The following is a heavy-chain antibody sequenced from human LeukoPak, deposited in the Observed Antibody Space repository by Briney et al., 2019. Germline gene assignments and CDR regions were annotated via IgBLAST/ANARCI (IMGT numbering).Heavy chain of an antibody. D-gene: IGHD1-1*01. CDR1: GGDFSTYT. CDR3: ARGVGTGTLDD. J-gene: IGHJ4*02. Sequence: SVKVSCKASGGDFSTYTMTWVRQAPGQGLEWMGGVVPLLGSPDYAQKLQDRLTITTDESTNTAYMELHSLRSEDTAVYYCARGVGTGTLDDWGQGTLVIVSS. V-gene: IGHV1-69*05. CDR2: VVPLLGSP.